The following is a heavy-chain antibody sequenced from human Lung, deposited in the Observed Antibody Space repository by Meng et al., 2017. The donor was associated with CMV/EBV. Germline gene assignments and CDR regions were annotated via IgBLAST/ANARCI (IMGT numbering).Heavy chain of an antibody. J-gene: IGHJ4*02. Sequence: EVQLVESGGGLVKPGGSLRLSCAASGFTFSSYSMNWVRQAPGKGLEWVSSISSSSSYIYYADSVKGRFTISRDKAKNSLYLQMNSLRAEDMAVYYCARDREVRNCDYWGRGTMVTVS. D-gene: IGHD3-10*01. CDR3: ARDREVRNCDY. CDR1: GFTFSSYS. V-gene: IGHV3-21*01. CDR2: ISSSSSYI.